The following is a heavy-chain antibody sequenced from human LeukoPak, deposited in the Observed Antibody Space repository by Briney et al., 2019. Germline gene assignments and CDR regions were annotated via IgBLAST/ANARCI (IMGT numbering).Heavy chain of an antibody. V-gene: IGHV1-69*05. Sequence: SVKVSCKASGGTFSSSATSWVRQAPGQGLEWMGGIIPIFGTANYAQKFQGRVTITTDESTSTAYMELSSLRSEDTAVYYCARGEWIQLWLNWFDPWGQGTLVTVSS. CDR1: GGTFSSSA. D-gene: IGHD5-18*01. CDR3: ARGEWIQLWLNWFDP. CDR2: IIPIFGTA. J-gene: IGHJ5*02.